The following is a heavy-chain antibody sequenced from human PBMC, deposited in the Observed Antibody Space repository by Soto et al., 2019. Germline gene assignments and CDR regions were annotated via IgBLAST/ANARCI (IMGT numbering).Heavy chain of an antibody. D-gene: IGHD5-12*01. CDR2: IWYDGSNK. CDR1: GFTFSSYG. J-gene: IGHJ6*02. Sequence: QVQLVESGGGVVQPGRSLRLSCAASGFTFSSYGMHWVSQAPGKGLERVAVIWYDGSNKWYADSVKGRFTISRDNSNTTLYLQMNSLRAEDTAVYSCARERGYSGYDAPRFYYGMDVWGQGTTVTVSS. V-gene: IGHV3-33*01. CDR3: ARERGYSGYDAPRFYYGMDV.